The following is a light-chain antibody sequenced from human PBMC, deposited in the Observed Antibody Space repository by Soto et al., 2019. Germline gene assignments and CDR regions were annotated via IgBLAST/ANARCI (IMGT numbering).Light chain of an antibody. CDR1: QSISTY. J-gene: IGKJ3*01. CDR2: AAF. CDR3: QQSYSSLFT. V-gene: IGKV1-39*01. Sequence: DIQMTQSPSSLSASVGDRVTITCPASQSISTYLNWYQQKPGKALKLLIFAAFSLQSGVPSRFSGSGSGTDFTLTISSLQPEDFATYYCQQSYSSLFTFGPGTKVDIK.